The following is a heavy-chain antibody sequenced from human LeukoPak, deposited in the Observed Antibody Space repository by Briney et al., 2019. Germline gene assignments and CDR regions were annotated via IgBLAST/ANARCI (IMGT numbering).Heavy chain of an antibody. Sequence: SETLSLTCTVSGASIRSYFWTWIRQAPGKGLEWIGYVSNIGSTSYNPSLKSRVTISGDTSKNQFSLKLSSVTAADTAVYYCTRDRSALDTWGQGTMVTVSS. V-gene: IGHV4-59*01. CDR1: GASIRSYF. CDR3: TRDRSALDT. J-gene: IGHJ3*02. CDR2: VSNIGST.